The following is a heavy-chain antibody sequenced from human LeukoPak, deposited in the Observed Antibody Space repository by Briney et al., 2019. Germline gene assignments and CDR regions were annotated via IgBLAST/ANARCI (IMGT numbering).Heavy chain of an antibody. CDR3: ARAGYCSSTSCSPALRWFDP. J-gene: IGHJ5*02. D-gene: IGHD2-2*01. Sequence: GASVKVSCKASGYTFTSYGISWVRQAPGQGLEWMGWISAYNGNTNYAQKLQGRVTMTTDTSTSTAYMELRSLRSDDTAVYYCARAGYCSSTSCSPALRWFDPWGQGTLVTVSS. CDR2: ISAYNGNT. V-gene: IGHV1-18*01. CDR1: GYTFTSYG.